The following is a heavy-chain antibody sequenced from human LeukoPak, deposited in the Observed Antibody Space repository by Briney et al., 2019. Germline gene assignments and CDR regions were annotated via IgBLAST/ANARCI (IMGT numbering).Heavy chain of an antibody. D-gene: IGHD3-22*01. CDR2: INGAGSEK. V-gene: IGHV3-7*03. CDR3: AGPYDSSGYYDR. CDR1: GFTFRAYW. J-gene: IGHJ4*02. Sequence: PGGSLRLSCVVSGFTFRAYWMNWVRQAPGKGLEWVANINGAGSEKYYVDSVKGRFTISRDNAKNSLFLQMNSLRDEDTAIYYCAGPYDSSGYYDRWGQGTLVTVSS.